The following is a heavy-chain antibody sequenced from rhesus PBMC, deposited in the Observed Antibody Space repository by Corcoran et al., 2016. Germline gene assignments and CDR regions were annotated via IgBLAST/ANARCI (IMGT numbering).Heavy chain of an antibody. Sequence: QLQLQESGPGLVKPSETLSLTCAVSGGSISSNWWSWIRQPPGKGLEWIGRISGSGGSTSYNPARKSRVTISADTAKNQCSLKLSSVTAADTAVYYCARLIDDWGQGVLVTVSS. V-gene: IGHV4-173*01. CDR3: ARLIDD. J-gene: IGHJ4*01. CDR2: ISGSGGST. CDR1: GGSISSNW.